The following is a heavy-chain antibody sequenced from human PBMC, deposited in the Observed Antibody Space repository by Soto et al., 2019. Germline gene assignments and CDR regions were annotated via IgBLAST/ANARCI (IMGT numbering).Heavy chain of an antibody. CDR1: GFTFSSYA. V-gene: IGHV3-30-3*01. Sequence: QVQLVESGGGVVQPGRSLRLSCAASGFTFSSYAMHWVRQAPGKGLEWVAVISYDGSNKYYADSVKGRFTISRDNSKNTLYLQMNSLRAEDTAVYYCAREDGSGYYYGMDVWGQGTTVTVSS. CDR3: AREDGSGYYYGMDV. D-gene: IGHD3-10*01. CDR2: ISYDGSNK. J-gene: IGHJ6*02.